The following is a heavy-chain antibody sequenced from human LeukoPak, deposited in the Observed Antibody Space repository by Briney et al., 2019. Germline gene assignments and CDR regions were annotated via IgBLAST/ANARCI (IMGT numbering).Heavy chain of an antibody. Sequence: ASETLSLTCTVSGGSISSYYWSWIRQPPGKGLEWLGYIYYSGSTNYNPSLKSRVTISVDTSKNQFSLKLSSVTAADTAVYYCARVGYSSSVAFDYWGQGTLVTVSS. J-gene: IGHJ4*02. CDR1: GGSISSYY. CDR3: ARVGYSSSVAFDY. D-gene: IGHD6-6*01. CDR2: IYYSGST. V-gene: IGHV4-59*01.